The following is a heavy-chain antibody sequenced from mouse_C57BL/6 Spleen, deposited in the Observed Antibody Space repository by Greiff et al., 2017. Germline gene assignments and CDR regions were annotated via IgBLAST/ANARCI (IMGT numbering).Heavy chain of an antibody. Sequence: EVQLQQPGAELVRPGASVKLSCTASGYNINNYCMHWVKQRPEQGLEWIGRIDPEDGDTDYDQKFQSKATMTADKSSNPAYMLLSSLTSEDSAVYYCTKPNFYYWGQGTIVTVSS. CDR2: IDPEDGDT. J-gene: IGHJ2*01. CDR1: GYNINNYC. V-gene: IGHV14-1*01. CDR3: TKPNFYY.